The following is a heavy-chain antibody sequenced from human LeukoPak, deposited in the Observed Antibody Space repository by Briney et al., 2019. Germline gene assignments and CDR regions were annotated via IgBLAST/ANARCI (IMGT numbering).Heavy chain of an antibody. J-gene: IGHJ4*02. CDR3: ARGRGVVTATTYYFDY. V-gene: IGHV4-31*03. CDR2: IYDSGST. Sequence: SQTLSLTCTVSGGSISSGAFHWSWIRQHPGKGLEWIGYIYDSGSTYYNPSLKSRVIISVDTSKNQFSLKLSSVTAADTAVYYCARGRGVVTATTYYFDYWGRGTLVTVSS. CDR1: GGSISSGAFH. D-gene: IGHD2-21*02.